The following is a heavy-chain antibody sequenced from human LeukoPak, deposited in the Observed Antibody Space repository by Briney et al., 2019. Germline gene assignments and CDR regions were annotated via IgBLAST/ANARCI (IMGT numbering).Heavy chain of an antibody. D-gene: IGHD5-24*01. CDR2: ISSSSSYI. CDR3: AREASVGLSYGVEMATIYDAFDI. V-gene: IGHV3-21*01. CDR1: GFTFSSYS. J-gene: IGHJ3*02. Sequence: PGGSLRLSCAASGFTFSSYSMNWVRQAPGKGLEWVSSISSSSSYIYYADSVKGRFTISRDNAKNSLYLQMNSLRAEDTAVYYCAREASVGLSYGVEMATIYDAFDIWGQGTMVTVSS.